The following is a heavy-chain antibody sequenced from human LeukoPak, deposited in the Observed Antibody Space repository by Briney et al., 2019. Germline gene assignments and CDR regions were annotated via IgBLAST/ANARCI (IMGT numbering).Heavy chain of an antibody. V-gene: IGHV3-66*01. J-gene: IGHJ1*01. CDR3: ARDFTVRGVIPAEYFQH. CDR1: GFTVSSNY. D-gene: IGHD3-10*01. Sequence: GGSLRLSRAASGFTVSSNYMSWVRQAPGKGLEWVSVIYSGGSTYYADSVKGRFTISRDNSKNTLYLQMNSLRAEDTAVYYCARDFTVRGVIPAEYFQHWGQGTLVTVSS. CDR2: IYSGGST.